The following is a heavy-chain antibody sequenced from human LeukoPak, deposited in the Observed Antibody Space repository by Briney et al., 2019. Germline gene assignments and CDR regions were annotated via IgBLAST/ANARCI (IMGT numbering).Heavy chain of an antibody. CDR3: ARDQREYQLLPPMDV. V-gene: IGHV3-11*04. D-gene: IGHD2-2*01. Sequence: GGSLRLSCAASGFTFSDYYMSWIRQAPGKGLEWVSYISTGGSTIYYADSVKGRFTISRDNAKNSLYLQMNSLRAEDTAVYYCARDQREYQLLPPMDVWGQGTTVTVSS. CDR1: GFTFSDYY. J-gene: IGHJ6*02. CDR2: ISTGGSTI.